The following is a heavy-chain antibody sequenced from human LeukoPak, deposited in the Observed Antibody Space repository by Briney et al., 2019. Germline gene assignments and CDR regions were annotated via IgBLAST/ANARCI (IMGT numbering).Heavy chain of an antibody. J-gene: IGHJ4*02. CDR3: ARGLGTIFGVADY. V-gene: IGHV3-7*01. D-gene: IGHD3-3*01. Sequence: GGSLRLSCAASGFTFSSYGIHWVRQAPGKGLEWVANIKQDGSEKYYVDSVKGRFTISRDNAKNSLYLQMNSLRAEDTAVYYCARGLGTIFGVADYWGQGTLVTVSS. CDR1: GFTFSSYG. CDR2: IKQDGSEK.